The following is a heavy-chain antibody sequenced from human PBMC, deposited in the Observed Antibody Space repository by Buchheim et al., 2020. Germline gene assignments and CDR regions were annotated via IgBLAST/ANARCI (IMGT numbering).Heavy chain of an antibody. D-gene: IGHD3-3*01. CDR2: IYYSGST. J-gene: IGHJ6*03. V-gene: IGHV4-59*01. Sequence: QVQLQESGPGLVKPSETLSLTCTVSGGSISSYYWSWIRQPPGKGLEWIGYIYYSGSTNYNPSLKSRVTISVDTSKNQFSLKLSSVTAADTAVYYCARDRHDFWSGLDYYYYMDVWGKGTT. CDR1: GGSISSYY. CDR3: ARDRHDFWSGLDYYYYMDV.